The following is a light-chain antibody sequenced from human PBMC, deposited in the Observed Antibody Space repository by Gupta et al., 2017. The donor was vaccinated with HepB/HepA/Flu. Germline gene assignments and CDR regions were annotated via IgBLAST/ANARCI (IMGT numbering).Light chain of an antibody. CDR3: QQHSNSPPST. CDR2: YAS. CDR1: QSVSSY. Sequence: IVFTQSPATLSLSPGERATLSCRASQSVSSYLSWYQQKPGQAPRLLIFYASNRATGSPARFLGSGCGTDFSPPTSSLEPEDYSVYYCQQHSNSPPSTFGQGTQVEIK. J-gene: IGKJ5*01. V-gene: IGKV3-11*01.